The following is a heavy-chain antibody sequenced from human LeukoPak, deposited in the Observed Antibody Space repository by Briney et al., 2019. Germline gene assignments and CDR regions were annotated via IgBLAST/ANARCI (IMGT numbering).Heavy chain of an antibody. CDR2: INPSGGST. Sequence: ASVKVSCKASGYTFTSYYMHWVRQAPGQGLEWMGIINPSGGSTSYAQKFQGRVTMTRDTSTSTVYMELSSLRSEDTAVYYCARGRYDYGDYAYYYYYYMDVWGKGTTVTISS. CDR3: ARGRYDYGDYAYYYYYYMDV. CDR1: GYTFTSYY. J-gene: IGHJ6*03. D-gene: IGHD4-17*01. V-gene: IGHV1-46*01.